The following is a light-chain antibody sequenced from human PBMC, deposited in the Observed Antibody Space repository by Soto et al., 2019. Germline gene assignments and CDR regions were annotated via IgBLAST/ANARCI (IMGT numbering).Light chain of an antibody. CDR2: DAS. CDR1: QSVGSY. CDR3: QQHSDLIT. V-gene: IGKV3-11*01. Sequence: IVLTQSPVTLSLSPGERDTLSCRASQSVGSYLAWYQQKPGQAPRLVIHDASNRATDIPARFSGSGSGTDFILTISSLEPEDFAVYYCQQHSDLITFGQGTRLEIK. J-gene: IGKJ5*01.